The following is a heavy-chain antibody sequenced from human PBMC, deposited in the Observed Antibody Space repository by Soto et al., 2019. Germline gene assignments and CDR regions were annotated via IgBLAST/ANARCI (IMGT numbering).Heavy chain of an antibody. CDR3: FFFQAEDGIRDTVPVSAFLLNRSSDL. CDR2: IDSDGNSK. J-gene: IGHJ2*01. D-gene: IGHD2-15*01. V-gene: IGHV3-74*03. Sequence: PGKGLVWVSHIDSDGNSKTYADSVKGRFTISRDNAKNTVYLQMNSLRAEDTAVYYCFFFQAEDGIRDTVPVSAFLLNRSSDL.